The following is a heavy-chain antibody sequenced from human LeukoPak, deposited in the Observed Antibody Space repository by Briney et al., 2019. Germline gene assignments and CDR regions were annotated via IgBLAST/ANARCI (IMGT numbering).Heavy chain of an antibody. Sequence: SETLSLTCTVSGGSISSSSYYWGWIRQPPGKGLEWIGSIYYSGSTYYNQSLKSRVTISVDTSKNQFSLKLSSVTAADTAVYYCARHRLGYCSSTSCLAPYNWFDPWGQGTLVTVSS. CDR2: IYYSGST. D-gene: IGHD2-2*01. CDR1: GGSISSSSYY. J-gene: IGHJ5*02. V-gene: IGHV4-39*01. CDR3: ARHRLGYCSSTSCLAPYNWFDP.